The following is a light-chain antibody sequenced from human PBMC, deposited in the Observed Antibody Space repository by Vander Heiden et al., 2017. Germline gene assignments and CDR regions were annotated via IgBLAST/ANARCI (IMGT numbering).Light chain of an antibody. Sequence: DIQLTQSPSLLSASVGDRVTITCRASQGINTYLAWYQRKPGKAPQLLIYAPSTLQSGVPSRFSGSGSGTEFTLTISCLQPEDFATYYCQQLDSYPLTFGGGTKVEIK. CDR3: QQLDSYPLT. CDR1: QGINTY. J-gene: IGKJ4*01. CDR2: APS. V-gene: IGKV1-9*01.